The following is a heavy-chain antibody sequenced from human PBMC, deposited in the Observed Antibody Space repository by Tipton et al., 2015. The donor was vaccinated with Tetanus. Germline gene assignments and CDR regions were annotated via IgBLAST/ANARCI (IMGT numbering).Heavy chain of an antibody. V-gene: IGHV4-61*08. CDR1: GWPINSGGYY. Sequence: TLSLTCTVSGWPINSGGYYWTWIRQPPGKELEWVGYVYHSGSTNYHPSLKGRLTISVDTSKNQFSLNLRSVITADTAVYYCARANNDYPKKGPFDYWGQGILVTVSS. J-gene: IGHJ4*02. D-gene: IGHD5-12*01. CDR2: VYHSGST. CDR3: ARANNDYPKKGPFDY.